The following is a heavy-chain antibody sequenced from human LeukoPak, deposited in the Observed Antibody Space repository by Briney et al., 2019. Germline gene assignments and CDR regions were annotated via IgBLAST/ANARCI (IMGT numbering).Heavy chain of an antibody. Sequence: SETLSLTCAVYGGSFSVYYWSWIRQPPGKGLEWIGEINHSGSTNYNPSLKSRVTISVDTSKNQFSLKLSSVTAADTAVYYCARAARYVWGGYYFDYWGQGTLVTVSS. CDR3: ARAARYVWGGYYFDY. J-gene: IGHJ4*02. D-gene: IGHD3-16*01. CDR1: GGSFSVYY. V-gene: IGHV4-34*01. CDR2: INHSGST.